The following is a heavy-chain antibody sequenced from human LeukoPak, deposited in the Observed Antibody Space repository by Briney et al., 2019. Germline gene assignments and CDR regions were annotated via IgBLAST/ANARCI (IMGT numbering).Heavy chain of an antibody. CDR3: ARVSRGWNYVDY. CDR1: GGSISSGGYY. J-gene: IGHJ4*02. Sequence: TSETLSLTCTVSGGSISSGGYYWSWIRQHPGKGLEWIGYIYYSGSTYYNPSLKSRVTISVDTSKNQFSLTLNSVTAADTGVYFCARVSRGWNYVDYWGQGTLVTVSS. V-gene: IGHV4-31*03. CDR2: IYYSGST. D-gene: IGHD6-19*01.